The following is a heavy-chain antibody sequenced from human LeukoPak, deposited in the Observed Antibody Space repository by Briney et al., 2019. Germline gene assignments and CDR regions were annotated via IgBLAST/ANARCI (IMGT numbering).Heavy chain of an antibody. CDR2: INPNSRGT. V-gene: IGHV1-2*02. J-gene: IGHJ5*02. CDR1: GYTFTGYY. D-gene: IGHD3-3*01. CDR3: ARGVTYYDFWSGYRNWFDP. Sequence: ASVKVSCKASGYTFTGYYMHWVRQAPGQGLEWMGWINPNSRGTNYAQKFQGRVTMTRDTSISTAYMELSRLRSDDTAVYYCARGVTYYDFWSGYRNWFDPWGQGTLVTVSS.